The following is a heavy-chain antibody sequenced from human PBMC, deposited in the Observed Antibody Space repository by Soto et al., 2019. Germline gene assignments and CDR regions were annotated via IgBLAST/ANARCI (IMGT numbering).Heavy chain of an antibody. CDR1: GFTFSSYG. CDR2: IWYDGSNK. D-gene: IGHD5-12*01. Sequence: QVQLVESGGGVVQPGRSLRLSCAASGFTFSSYGMHWVRQAPGKGLEWVAVIWYDGSNKYYADSVKGRFTISRDNSKNTLYLQMNSLRAEDTAVYYCARETALEYSGYDNWFDPWGQGTLVTVSS. J-gene: IGHJ5*02. V-gene: IGHV3-33*01. CDR3: ARETALEYSGYDNWFDP.